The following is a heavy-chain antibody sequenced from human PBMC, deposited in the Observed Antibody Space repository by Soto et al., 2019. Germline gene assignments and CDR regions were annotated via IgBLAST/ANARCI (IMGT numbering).Heavy chain of an antibody. D-gene: IGHD5-12*01. Sequence: PGGSLRLSCAASGFTFSSYEMNWVRQAPGKGLEWVSYISSSGSTIYYADSVKGRLTISRDNAKNSLYLQMNSLRAEDTAVYYCARDAGDGYNQRAFDIWGQGTMVTVSS. CDR1: GFTFSSYE. CDR3: ARDAGDGYNQRAFDI. CDR2: ISSSGSTI. J-gene: IGHJ3*02. V-gene: IGHV3-48*03.